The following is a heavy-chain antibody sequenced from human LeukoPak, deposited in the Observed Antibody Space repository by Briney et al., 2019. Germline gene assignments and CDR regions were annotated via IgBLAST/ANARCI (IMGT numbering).Heavy chain of an antibody. CDR3: ARGHYGFDP. Sequence: SETLSLTCTVSGGSVSGYYWSWIRQPPGKGLEWIGYIYYSGGTNYNPSLNGRVIVSVDTSKNQVSLKLTSVTAADTAVYYCARGHYGFDPWGQGTLVTVSS. CDR1: GGSVSGYY. D-gene: IGHD3-16*01. V-gene: IGHV4-59*08. J-gene: IGHJ5*02. CDR2: IYYSGGT.